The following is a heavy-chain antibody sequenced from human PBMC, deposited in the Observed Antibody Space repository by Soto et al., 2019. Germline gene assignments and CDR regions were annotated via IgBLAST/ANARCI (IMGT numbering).Heavy chain of an antibody. V-gene: IGHV4-30-4*08. D-gene: IGHD2-8*01. CDR3: ARAYRSNGLSGYFFDF. J-gene: IGHJ4*02. CDR1: GDSLSGGDYY. Sequence: SETLSLTCTVSGDSLSGGDYYWSWIRQPPGKGPEWIGDIYYTGFTFYNPSLKSRLTISLDSSKNQFSLRLNSVTAADTAVYFCARAYRSNGLSGYFFDFWGRGTLVIVSS. CDR2: IYYTGFT.